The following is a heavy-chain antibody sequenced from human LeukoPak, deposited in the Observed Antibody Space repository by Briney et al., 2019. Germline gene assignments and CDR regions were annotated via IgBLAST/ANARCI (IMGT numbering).Heavy chain of an antibody. J-gene: IGHJ4*02. CDR2: ISGSGGST. CDR1: GFTFSNYV. CDR3: KMGDGSPPLGQ. D-gene: IGHD5-24*01. V-gene: IGHV3-23*01. Sequence: RPGGSLRLSCAASGFTFSNYVLGWVRQAPGKGLQWVSAISGSGGSTYYADSAKGRFTISRDNSGNTLYLQMNSLRAEDTAIYYCKMGDGSPPLGQWGQGTLVTVSS.